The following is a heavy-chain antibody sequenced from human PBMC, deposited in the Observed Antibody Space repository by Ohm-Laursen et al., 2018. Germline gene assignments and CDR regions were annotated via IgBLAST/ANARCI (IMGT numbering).Heavy chain of an antibody. Sequence: SDTLSLTCSVSGGSISSYYWSWIRQPPGKGLEWIGYIYYSGTTNYNPSLKGRVTISVDTSKNQFSLKLSSVAAADTAVYYCARGAPYDFWSGYYIWGQGTLVTVSS. CDR3: ARGAPYDFWSGYYI. D-gene: IGHD3-3*01. V-gene: IGHV4-59*07. J-gene: IGHJ4*02. CDR2: IYYSGTT. CDR1: GGSISSYY.